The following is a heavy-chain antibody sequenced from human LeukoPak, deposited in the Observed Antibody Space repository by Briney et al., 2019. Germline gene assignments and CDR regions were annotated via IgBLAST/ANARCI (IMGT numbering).Heavy chain of an antibody. J-gene: IGHJ4*02. CDR1: GFTFSSYA. V-gene: IGHV3-23*01. CDR2: ISGSGGST. D-gene: IGHD3-22*01. Sequence: PGGSLRLSCAASGFTFSSYAMSWVRQAPGKGLEWASAISGSGGSTYYADSVKGRFTISRDNSKNTLYLQMNSLRAEDTAVYYCAKTDYYDSSGSHYFDYWGQGTLVTVSS. CDR3: AKTDYYDSSGSHYFDY.